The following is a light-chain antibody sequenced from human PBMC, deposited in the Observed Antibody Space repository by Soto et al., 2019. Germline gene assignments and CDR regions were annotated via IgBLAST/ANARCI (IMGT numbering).Light chain of an antibody. J-gene: IGLJ3*02. CDR1: SSDIGNYNF. CDR3: SAYAYGSALGV. CDR2: EVN. Sequence: QSALTQPASVSGSPEQSITISCTGTSSDIGNYNFVSWFQQHPDKAPKLMIYEVNKRPSGISNRFSGSKSGNTASLTISGLQPEDEADYYCSAYAYGSALGVFGGGTTLTLL. V-gene: IGLV2-23*02.